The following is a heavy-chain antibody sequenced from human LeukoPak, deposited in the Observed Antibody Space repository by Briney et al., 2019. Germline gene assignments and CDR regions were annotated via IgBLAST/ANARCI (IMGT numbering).Heavy chain of an antibody. D-gene: IGHD2-15*01. J-gene: IGHJ4*02. CDR1: GFTLSRHP. CDR2: ISHDGGNK. V-gene: IGHV3-30*04. Sequence: GGSLRLSCAASGFTLSRHPIFWVRQAPGKGLEWVAVISHDGGNKYYTDSVKGRFTVSRDNSKNTVYLQMNSLRAEDTAVYYCAKSGLNRFDYWGQGTLVTVSS. CDR3: AKSGLNRFDY.